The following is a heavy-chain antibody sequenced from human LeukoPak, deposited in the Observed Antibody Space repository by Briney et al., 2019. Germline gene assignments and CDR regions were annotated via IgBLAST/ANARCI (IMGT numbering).Heavy chain of an antibody. D-gene: IGHD3-16*01. J-gene: IGHJ6*02. CDR2: IKQDGSDK. CDR1: GFIFSSYW. CDR3: ARGGGLDV. V-gene: IGHV3-7*03. Sequence: PGGSLRLSCAASGFIFSSYWMSWVRQAPGKGLECVANIKQDGSDKYYVDSVKGRFTISRDNAKNSLYLQMSNLRAEDTAVYFCARGGGLDVWGQGATVTVSS.